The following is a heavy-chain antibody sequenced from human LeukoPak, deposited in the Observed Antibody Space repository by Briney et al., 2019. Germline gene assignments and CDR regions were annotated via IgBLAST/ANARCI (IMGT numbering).Heavy chain of an antibody. CDR1: GFTFSDYY. D-gene: IGHD6-13*01. Sequence: GGSLRLSCAASGFTFSDYYMSWIRQAPGKGLEWVSYISSSSSYIYYADSVKGRFTISRDNAKNSLYLQMNSLRAEDTAVYYCARDSERSSWYPPKRNDAFDIWGQGTMVTVSS. J-gene: IGHJ3*02. CDR2: ISSSSSYI. CDR3: ARDSERSSWYPPKRNDAFDI. V-gene: IGHV3-11*06.